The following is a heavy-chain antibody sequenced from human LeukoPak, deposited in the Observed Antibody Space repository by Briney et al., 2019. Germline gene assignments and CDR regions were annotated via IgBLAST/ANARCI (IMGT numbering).Heavy chain of an antibody. CDR1: GFTFSSYA. V-gene: IGHV3-7*01. Sequence: GGSLRLSCAASGFTFSSYAMHWVRQAPGKGLEWVANIKQDGSEKYYVDSVKGRFTISRDNAKNSLYLQMNSLRAEDTAVYYCARGFGSSGWHKYFDYWGQGTLVTVSS. CDR2: IKQDGSEK. J-gene: IGHJ4*02. D-gene: IGHD6-19*01. CDR3: ARGFGSSGWHKYFDY.